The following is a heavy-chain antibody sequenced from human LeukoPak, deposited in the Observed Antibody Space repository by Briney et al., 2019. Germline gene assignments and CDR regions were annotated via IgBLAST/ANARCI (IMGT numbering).Heavy chain of an antibody. J-gene: IGHJ4*02. V-gene: IGHV4-59*01. CDR3: ARGVPGELGLDY. Sequence: PSETLSLTCTVSGGSISSYYWSWIRQPPGKGLEWIGYIYYSGSTNYNPSLKSRVTISVDTSKNQFSLKLGSVTAADTAVYYCARGVPGELGLDYWGQGTLVTVSS. D-gene: IGHD1-26*01. CDR2: IYYSGST. CDR1: GGSISSYY.